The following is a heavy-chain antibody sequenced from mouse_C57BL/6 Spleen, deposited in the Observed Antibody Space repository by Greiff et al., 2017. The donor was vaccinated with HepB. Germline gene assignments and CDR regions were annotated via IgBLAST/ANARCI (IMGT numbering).Heavy chain of an antibody. CDR3: ARHWYSNDYYAMDY. CDR2: ISSGGSYT. V-gene: IGHV5-6*01. J-gene: IGHJ4*01. D-gene: IGHD2-5*01. CDR1: GFTFSSYG. Sequence: EVKLQESGGDLVKPGGSLKLSCAASGFTFSSYGMSWVRQTPDKRLEWVATISSGGSYTYYPDSVKGRFTISRDNAKNTLYLQMSSLKSEDTAMYYCARHWYSNDYYAMDYWGQGTSVTVSS.